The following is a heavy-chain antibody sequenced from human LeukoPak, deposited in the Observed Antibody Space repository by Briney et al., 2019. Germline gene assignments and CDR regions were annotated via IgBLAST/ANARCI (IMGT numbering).Heavy chain of an antibody. CDR3: ARSEFCSGGSCPFDY. CDR2: INPNSGGT. V-gene: IGHV1-2*04. CDR1: GYTFTAYY. D-gene: IGHD2-15*01. J-gene: IGHJ4*02. Sequence: ASVKVSCKASGYTFTAYYMHWVRQAPGQGLEWMGWINPNSGGTNYAQKFQGWVTMTRDTSISTAYMELSRLRSDDTAVYYCARSEFCSGGSCPFDYWGQGTLVTVSS.